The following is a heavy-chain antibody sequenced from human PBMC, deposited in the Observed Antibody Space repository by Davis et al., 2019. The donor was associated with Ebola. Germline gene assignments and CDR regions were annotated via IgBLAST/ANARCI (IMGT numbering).Heavy chain of an antibody. Sequence: PSETLSLTCAVSGYSISSGYYWGWIRQPPGKGLEWIGSIYHSESTYYNPSLKSRVTMSVDTSKDQFSLNLSSVTAADTAVYYCARAPSPRSGWPFDYWGQGILVTVSS. CDR3: ARAPSPRSGWPFDY. J-gene: IGHJ4*02. D-gene: IGHD3-22*01. V-gene: IGHV4-38-2*01. CDR2: IYHSEST. CDR1: GYSISSGYY.